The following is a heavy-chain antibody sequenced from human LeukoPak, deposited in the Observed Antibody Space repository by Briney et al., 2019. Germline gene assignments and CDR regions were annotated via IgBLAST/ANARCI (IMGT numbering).Heavy chain of an antibody. CDR3: ARDPLNWNGYYYYYYMDV. V-gene: IGHV1-2*02. D-gene: IGHD1-1*01. Sequence: ASVKVSCKASGYTFTGYYMHWVRQAPGQGLEWMGWINPNSGGTNYSQKLQGRVTMTTDTSTSTAYMELRSLRSDDTAVYYYARDPLNWNGYYYYYYMDVWGKGTTVTVSS. CDR2: INPNSGGT. J-gene: IGHJ6*03. CDR1: GYTFTGYY.